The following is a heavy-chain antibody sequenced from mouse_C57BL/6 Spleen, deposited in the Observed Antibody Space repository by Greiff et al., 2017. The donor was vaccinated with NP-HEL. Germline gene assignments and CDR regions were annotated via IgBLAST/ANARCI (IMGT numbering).Heavy chain of an antibody. CDR3: ARDVVLSSSSYWYFDV. CDR2: INPNYGTT. D-gene: IGHD1-1*01. CDR1: GYSFTDYN. V-gene: IGHV1-39*01. J-gene: IGHJ1*03. Sequence: EVKLMESGPELVKPGASVKISCKASGYSFTDYNMNWVKQSNGKSLEWIGVINPNYGTTSYNQKFKGKATLTVDQSSSTAYMQLNSLTSEDSAVYYCARDVVLSSSSYWYFDVWGTGTTVTVSS.